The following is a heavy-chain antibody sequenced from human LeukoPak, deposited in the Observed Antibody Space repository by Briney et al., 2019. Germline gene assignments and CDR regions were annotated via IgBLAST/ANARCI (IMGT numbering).Heavy chain of an antibody. CDR2: ISGNGGST. V-gene: IGHV3-23*01. D-gene: IGHD1-7*01. J-gene: IGHJ4*02. CDR3: AKTPQRITGTTFDY. CDR1: GFTFSSYA. Sequence: GGSLRLSCAASGFTFSSYAMSWVRQAPGKRLEWVSAISGNGGSTYCADSVKGRFTISRDNSKNTLYLQMNSLRAEDTAVYYCAKTPQRITGTTFDYWGQGTLVTVSS.